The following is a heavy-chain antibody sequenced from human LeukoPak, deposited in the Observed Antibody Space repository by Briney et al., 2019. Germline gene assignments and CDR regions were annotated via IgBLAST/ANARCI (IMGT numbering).Heavy chain of an antibody. Sequence: GGSLRLSCAASGFSFNTYSMNWIRQTPGKGLEWVSFISHSSTYIFYSDSVKGRFTVSRDNAKRSLFLHMSSLRVEDTGVYYCARYNREFRSSDWFYEGIDSWGPGTLVVVSS. CDR1: GFSFNTYS. D-gene: IGHD1-14*01. CDR3: ARYNREFRSSDWFYEGIDS. CDR2: ISHSSTYI. J-gene: IGHJ4*02. V-gene: IGHV3-21*01.